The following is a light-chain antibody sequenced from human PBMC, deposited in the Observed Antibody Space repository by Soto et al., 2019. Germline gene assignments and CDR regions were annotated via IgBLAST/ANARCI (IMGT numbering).Light chain of an antibody. J-gene: IGKJ1*01. V-gene: IGKV1-5*01. CDR2: DAS. CDR1: QSVDLW. Sequence: MQMTQSPSTLSASVADRVTMTCRASQSVDLWLAWYQKKPGKAPKLLIYDASRLESGVPSRFSGSGSGTEFTLTISSLQPDDFATYYCQQYNSYSFGQGTKVDIK. CDR3: QQYNSYS.